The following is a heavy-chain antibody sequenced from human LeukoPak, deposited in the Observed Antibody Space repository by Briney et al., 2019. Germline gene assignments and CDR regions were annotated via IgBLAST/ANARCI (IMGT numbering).Heavy chain of an antibody. CDR1: GYTFTSYD. Sequence: ASVKVSCKASGYTFTSYDINWVRQATGQGLEWMGWMNPNSGNTGYAQKFQGRVTMTRNTSISTVYMELSSLRSEDTAVYYCARALAAAGPPLDYWGQGTLVTVSS. CDR3: ARALAAAGPPLDY. V-gene: IGHV1-8*01. D-gene: IGHD6-13*01. J-gene: IGHJ4*02. CDR2: MNPNSGNT.